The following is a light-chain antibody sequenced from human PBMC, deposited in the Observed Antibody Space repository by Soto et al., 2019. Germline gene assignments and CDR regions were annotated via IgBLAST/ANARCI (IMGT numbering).Light chain of an antibody. CDR3: QQYGKLPIT. J-gene: IGKJ5*01. CDR1: QGLLHSDGKTY. V-gene: IGKV2D-29*01. CDR2: GVS. Sequence: DIVMTQTPLSLSVTPGQPASVSVKSSQGLLHSDGKTYLYWFLQKPGQPPQLLMYGVSNRFSGVPDRFSGSGSGTDFTLTISSLEPEDFAVYYCQQYGKLPITFGQGTLLEIK.